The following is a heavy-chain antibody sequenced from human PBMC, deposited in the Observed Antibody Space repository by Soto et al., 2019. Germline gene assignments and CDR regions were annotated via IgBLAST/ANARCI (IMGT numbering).Heavy chain of an antibody. D-gene: IGHD3-3*01. CDR1: GFAFSNYG. CDR2: ISYDGSIK. V-gene: IGHV3-30*03. Sequence: GGSLRLSCAASGFAFSNYGMHWVRQAPGKGLEWVAVISYDGSIKYYADSVQGRFTISRDNSKNTLYLQMNSLRADHTAVYFCARPGRDLWSWRYYFDYWGQGTLVTVSS. J-gene: IGHJ4*02. CDR3: ARPGRDLWSWRYYFDY.